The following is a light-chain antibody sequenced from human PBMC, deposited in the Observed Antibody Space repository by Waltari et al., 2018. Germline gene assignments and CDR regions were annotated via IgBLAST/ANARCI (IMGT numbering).Light chain of an antibody. V-gene: IGKV3-15*01. Sequence: EIVMTQSPAPLSVSPGQTATLSCRASQSVSSNLAWYQQKPVQSPRLLIYGASTRATGIAARFSGSGSGTEFTLTISSLQSEDFALYYCQQYNDWPRTFGQGTKVEV. CDR3: QQYNDWPRT. CDR2: GAS. CDR1: QSVSSN. J-gene: IGKJ1*01.